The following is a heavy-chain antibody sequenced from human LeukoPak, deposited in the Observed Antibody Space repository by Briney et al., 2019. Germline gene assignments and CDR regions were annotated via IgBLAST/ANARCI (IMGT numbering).Heavy chain of an antibody. J-gene: IGHJ3*02. V-gene: IGHV3-48*03. D-gene: IGHD3-22*01. CDR1: GFTFSSYE. Sequence: GGSLRLSCAASGFTFSSYEMNWVRQAPGKGLEWVSYISSSGSTIYYADSVKGRFTISRDNAKNSLYLQMNSLRAEDTAVYYCARDVYYYDSSGYYSDAFDIWGQGTMVTVSS. CDR2: ISSSGSTI. CDR3: ARDVYYYDSSGYYSDAFDI.